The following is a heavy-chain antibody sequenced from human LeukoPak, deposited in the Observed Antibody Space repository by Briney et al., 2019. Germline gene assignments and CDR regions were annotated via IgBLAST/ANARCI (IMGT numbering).Heavy chain of an antibody. V-gene: IGHV4-4*07. CDR3: ASIAARPQYYYYYMDV. CDR2: IYTSGST. Sequence: SETLSLTCTVSGGSISSYYWSWIRQPAGKGLEWIGRIYTSGSTNYNPSLKSRVTISVDTSKNQFSLKLSSVTAADTAVYYCASIAARPQYYYYYMDVWGKGTTVTVSS. J-gene: IGHJ6*03. CDR1: GGSISSYY. D-gene: IGHD6-6*01.